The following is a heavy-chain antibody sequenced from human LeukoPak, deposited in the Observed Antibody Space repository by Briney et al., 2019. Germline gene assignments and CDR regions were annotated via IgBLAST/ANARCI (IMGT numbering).Heavy chain of an antibody. J-gene: IGHJ4*02. V-gene: IGHV3-7*01. CDR2: INQDGSVR. CDR3: ARDGDYYGSGSIPDY. Sequence: GGSLRLSCAASGFTFNTYWMIWVRQAPGKGLDWVANINQDGSVRYYVASVKGRFTISRDNAKNLVHLQMNSLRAEDTAVYYCARDGDYYGSGSIPDYWGQGTLVTVSS. D-gene: IGHD3-10*01. CDR1: GFTFNTYW.